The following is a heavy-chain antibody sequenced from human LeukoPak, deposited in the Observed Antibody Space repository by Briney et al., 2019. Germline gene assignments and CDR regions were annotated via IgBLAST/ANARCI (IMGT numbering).Heavy chain of an antibody. CDR1: GGSFSGYY. CDR2: INHSGST. V-gene: IGHV4-34*01. Sequence: PSETLSLTCAVYGGSFSGYYWSWIRQPPGKGLEWIGEINHSGSTNYNPSLKSRVPISVDTSKNQFSLKLSSVTAADTAVYYCARGVTMVRGVIGFDYWGQGTLVTVSS. D-gene: IGHD3-10*01. CDR3: ARGVTMVRGVIGFDY. J-gene: IGHJ4*02.